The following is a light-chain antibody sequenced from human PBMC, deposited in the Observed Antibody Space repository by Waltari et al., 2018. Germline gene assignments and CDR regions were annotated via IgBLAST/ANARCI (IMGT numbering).Light chain of an antibody. CDR2: AAS. CDR1: QSISSY. CDR3: QQSYSTPPLT. J-gene: IGKJ4*01. Sequence: DIQMPQSPSSLSASVGDRVTITCRASQSISSYLNWYQQKPGKAPKLLIYAASSLQSGFPSRFSGSGSGTDFTLTISSLQPEDFATYYCQQSYSTPPLTFGGGTKVEIK. V-gene: IGKV1-39*01.